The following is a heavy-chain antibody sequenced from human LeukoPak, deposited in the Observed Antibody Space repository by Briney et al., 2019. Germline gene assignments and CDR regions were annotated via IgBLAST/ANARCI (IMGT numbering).Heavy chain of an antibody. CDR2: IYYSGST. Sequence: ASETLSLTCTVSGGSISSYYWNWIRQPPGKGLEWIGYIYYSGSTNYNPSLKSRVTISVDTSKNQFSLKLSSVTAADTAVYYCARVFHLSYFDYWGQGTLVTVSS. CDR3: ARVFHLSYFDY. J-gene: IGHJ4*02. D-gene: IGHD3-3*01. CDR1: GGSISSYY. V-gene: IGHV4-59*01.